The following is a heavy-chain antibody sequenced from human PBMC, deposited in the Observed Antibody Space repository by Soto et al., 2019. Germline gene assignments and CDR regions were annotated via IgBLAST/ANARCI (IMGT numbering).Heavy chain of an antibody. CDR1: GYTFTSYG. V-gene: IGHV1-18*01. CDR2: LSAYNGNT. J-gene: IGHJ4*02. Sequence: QVQLVQSGAEVKKPGASVKVSCKASGYTFTSYGISWVRQAPGQRLEWMGWLSAYNGNTNYAQKLQGRVTMTTDTSTRTAYMELRSLRSDDTAVYYCARDLVVRGVIIRGVVAYWGQGTLVTVSS. D-gene: IGHD3-10*01. CDR3: ARDLVVRGVIIRGVVAY.